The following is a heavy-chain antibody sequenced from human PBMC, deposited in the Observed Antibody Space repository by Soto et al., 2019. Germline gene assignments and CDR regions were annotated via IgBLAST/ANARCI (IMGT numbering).Heavy chain of an antibody. Sequence: EVQLVESGGGLVQPGGSLRLSCAASGFSFSSYSMQWVRQAPGKGLEWVSYISVSGTIIYYADSVKGRFTISRDNAKNSLYLQMNSLRDEDTAVYYGARLPRVVAGIGFDYWGQGTLVTVSS. D-gene: IGHD6-19*01. CDR3: ARLPRVVAGIGFDY. J-gene: IGHJ4*02. CDR2: ISVSGTII. CDR1: GFSFSSYS. V-gene: IGHV3-48*02.